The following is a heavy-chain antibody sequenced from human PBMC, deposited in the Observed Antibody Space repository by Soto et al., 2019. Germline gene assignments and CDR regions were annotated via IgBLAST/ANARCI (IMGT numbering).Heavy chain of an antibody. Sequence: SETLSLTCAVYGGSFSGYYWSWIRQPPGKGLEWIGEINHSGSTNYNPSLKSRVTISVDTSKNQFSLKLSSVTAADTAVYYCARVGYCSGGSCSNYFYFYMDVWGKGTTVTVCS. CDR1: GGSFSGYY. V-gene: IGHV4-34*01. D-gene: IGHD2-15*01. CDR2: INHSGST. J-gene: IGHJ6*03. CDR3: ARVGYCSGGSCSNYFYFYMDV.